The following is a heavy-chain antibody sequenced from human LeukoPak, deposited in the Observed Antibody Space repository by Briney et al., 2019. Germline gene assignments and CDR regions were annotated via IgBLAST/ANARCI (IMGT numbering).Heavy chain of an antibody. J-gene: IGHJ4*02. Sequence: SETLSLTCAVYGGSFSGYYWSWIRQSPGKGLEWIGDINHSGSSNYNPSLKSRVTMSVDTSKNHFSLKLISVTAADTAVYYWARGLVNSGWGGYFDYWGEGTVVSVSS. D-gene: IGHD6-19*01. V-gene: IGHV4-34*01. CDR3: ARGLVNSGWGGYFDY. CDR2: INHSGSS. CDR1: GGSFSGYY.